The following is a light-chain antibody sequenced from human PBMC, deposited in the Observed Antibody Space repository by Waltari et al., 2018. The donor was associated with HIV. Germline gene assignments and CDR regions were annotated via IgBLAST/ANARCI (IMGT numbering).Light chain of an antibody. CDR3: SSYTSRNTVV. J-gene: IGLJ2*01. Sequence: QSALTQPASVSGSPGQSITISCSGTSSDVGAYNYVSWYRHHPGKAPELMIYEVFNRPSGVSNRFSGSQSDNTASLTISGLQADDEADYYCSSYTSRNTVVFGGGTKVTVL. CDR2: EVF. CDR1: SSDVGAYNY. V-gene: IGLV2-14*01.